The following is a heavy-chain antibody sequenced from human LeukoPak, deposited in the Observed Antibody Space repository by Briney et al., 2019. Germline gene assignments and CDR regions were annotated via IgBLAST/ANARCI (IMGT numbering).Heavy chain of an antibody. D-gene: IGHD3-9*01. CDR2: IYYSGST. CDR3: ARGGRRYFDWLRDSLFDY. J-gene: IGHJ4*02. Sequence: SETLSLTCTVSGGSIRSYYWSWIRQPPGKGLEWIGYIYYSGSTNYNPSLKSRVTISVDTSKNQFSLKLSSVTAADTAVYYCARGGRRYFDWLRDSLFDYWGQGTLVTVSS. CDR1: GGSIRSYY. V-gene: IGHV4-59*01.